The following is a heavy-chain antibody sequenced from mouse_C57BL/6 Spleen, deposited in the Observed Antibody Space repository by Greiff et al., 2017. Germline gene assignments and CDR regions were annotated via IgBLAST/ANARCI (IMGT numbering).Heavy chain of an antibody. D-gene: IGHD1-3*01. J-gene: IGHJ2*01. CDR1: GYAFSSSW. Sequence: QVQLQQSGPELVKPGASVKISCKASGYAFSSSWMNWVKQRPGKGLEWIGRIYPGDGDTNYNGKFKGTATLTADKSSSTAYMQLSSLTSEYSAVYFCARSKCYYVDYWGQGTTLTVSS. V-gene: IGHV1-82*01. CDR2: IYPGDGDT. CDR3: ARSKCYYVDY.